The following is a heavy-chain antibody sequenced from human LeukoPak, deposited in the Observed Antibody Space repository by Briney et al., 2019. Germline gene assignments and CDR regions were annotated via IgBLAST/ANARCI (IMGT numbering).Heavy chain of an antibody. CDR1: GFTFDDYA. D-gene: IGHD3-9*01. CDR2: ISWNSGSI. CDR3: AKDKRDILAGYNWFDP. J-gene: IGHJ5*02. Sequence: GRSLRLSCAASGFTFDDYALHWVRQAPGKGLEWASGISWNSGSIGYADSVKGRFTISRDNAKNSLYLQMNSLRAEDTALYYCAKDKRDILAGYNWFDPWGQGTLVTVSS. V-gene: IGHV3-9*01.